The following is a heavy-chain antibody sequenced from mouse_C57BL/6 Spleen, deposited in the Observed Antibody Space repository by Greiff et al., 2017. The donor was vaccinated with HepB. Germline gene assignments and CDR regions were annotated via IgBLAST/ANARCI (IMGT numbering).Heavy chain of an antibody. V-gene: IGHV1-85*01. Sequence: VQLQQSGPELVKPGASVKLSCKASGYTFTSYDINWVKQRPGQGLEWIGWIYPNSGGTKYNEKFKSKATLTVDKPSSTAYMQLSSLTSEDSAVYYCAKIYYDFHWYFDVWGTGTTVTVSS. CDR1: GYTFTSYD. D-gene: IGHD2-4*01. CDR3: AKIYYDFHWYFDV. J-gene: IGHJ1*03. CDR2: IYPNSGGT.